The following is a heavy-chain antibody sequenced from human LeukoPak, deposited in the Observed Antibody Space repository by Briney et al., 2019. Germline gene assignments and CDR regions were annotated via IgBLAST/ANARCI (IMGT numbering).Heavy chain of an antibody. CDR2: INHSGST. D-gene: IGHD5-18*01. J-gene: IGHJ6*02. CDR3: ARGRDTKRLGRYYYGMDV. Sequence: SETLSLTCAVYGGSFSGYYWSWIRQPPGKGLEWIGEINHSGSTNYNPSLKSRVTISVDTSKNQFSLKLSSVTAADTAVYYCARGRDTKRLGRYYYGMDVWGQGTTVTVSS. CDR1: GGSFSGYY. V-gene: IGHV4-34*01.